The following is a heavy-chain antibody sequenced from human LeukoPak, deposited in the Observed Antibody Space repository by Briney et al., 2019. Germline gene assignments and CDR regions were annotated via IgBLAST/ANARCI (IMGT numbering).Heavy chain of an antibody. V-gene: IGHV3-23*01. D-gene: IGHD2/OR15-2a*01. CDR2: ISGSGGST. CDR3: GKDRGSFEYFYYMDV. Sequence: GGSVRLSCAASGFTFSSYAMSWVRQAPGKGLEWVSAISGSGGSTYYADSVKGRFTISRDNSKNTLYLQMNSLRAEDAAVYYCGKDRGSFEYFYYMDVWGKGTTVTVSS. CDR1: GFTFSSYA. J-gene: IGHJ6*03.